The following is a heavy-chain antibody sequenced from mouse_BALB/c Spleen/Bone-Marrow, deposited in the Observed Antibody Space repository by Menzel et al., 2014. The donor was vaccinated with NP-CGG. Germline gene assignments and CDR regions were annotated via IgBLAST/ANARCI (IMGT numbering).Heavy chain of an antibody. CDR3: ARDHVVGY. Sequence: VQLKDSGGGLVQPGGSLKLSCAASGFTFSTYGMSWVRQTPDKRLELVASINNNGGSTYYPDSVKGRFTISRDNAKNTLYLQMSSLKSEDTAMYYCARDHVVGYWGQGTLVTVSA. J-gene: IGHJ3*01. CDR2: INNNGGST. CDR1: GFTFSTYG. V-gene: IGHV5-6-3*01.